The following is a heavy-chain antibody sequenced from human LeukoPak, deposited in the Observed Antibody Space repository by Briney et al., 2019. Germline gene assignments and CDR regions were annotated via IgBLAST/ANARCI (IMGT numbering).Heavy chain of an antibody. Sequence: GGSLRLSCAASGFTFSTYSMNWVRQAPGKGLEWVSYISSSSSTIYYADSVKGRFIISRDNAKNSLFLQMNNLRAEDTALYYCAKKGCSTSGCPASFDYWGQGTLVTVSS. CDR1: GFTFSTYS. J-gene: IGHJ4*02. CDR2: ISSSSSTI. CDR3: AKKGCSTSGCPASFDY. D-gene: IGHD2-2*01. V-gene: IGHV3-48*01.